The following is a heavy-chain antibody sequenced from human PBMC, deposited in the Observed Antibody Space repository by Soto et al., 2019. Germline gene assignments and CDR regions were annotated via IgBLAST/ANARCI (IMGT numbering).Heavy chain of an antibody. V-gene: IGHV3-7*01. CDR1: GFTFSTYW. Sequence: QTGGSLRLSCEASGFTFSTYWMSWIRQAPGKGLEWVGNIKPDGSQSYIVDSVQGRFTTSRDNARNSVYLQMNSLRAEDTAVYYCVRDGHNGWHFDSWGQGALVTVSS. CDR2: IKPDGSQS. D-gene: IGHD6-19*01. J-gene: IGHJ4*02. CDR3: VRDGHNGWHFDS.